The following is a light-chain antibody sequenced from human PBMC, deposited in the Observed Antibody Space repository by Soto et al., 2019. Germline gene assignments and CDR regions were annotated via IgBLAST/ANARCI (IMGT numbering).Light chain of an antibody. CDR3: QQYNSYPHT. J-gene: IGKJ2*01. CDR1: QSISSW. Sequence: DIQMTQSPSTLSASVGDRVTITCRASQSISSWLAWYQQKPGKAPKLLIYKASSLQGGVPSTVSGSGSGTEFTLHISSLQPDDSATYYCQQYNSYPHTFVQGTKREIK. V-gene: IGKV1-5*03. CDR2: KAS.